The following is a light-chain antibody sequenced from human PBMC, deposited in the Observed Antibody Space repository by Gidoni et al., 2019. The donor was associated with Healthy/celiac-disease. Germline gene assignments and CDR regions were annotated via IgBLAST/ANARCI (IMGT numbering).Light chain of an antibody. J-gene: IGKJ5*01. Sequence: EIVMTQSPATLSVSPGERATLSCRASQSVSSNLALYQQKPGQAPRRLIYGASTRATGIPARFIGSGSGTEFTLTISSLQSEDFAVYYCQRYNNWPPITFGQGTRLEIK. CDR3: QRYNNWPPIT. CDR2: GAS. V-gene: IGKV3-15*01. CDR1: QSVSSN.